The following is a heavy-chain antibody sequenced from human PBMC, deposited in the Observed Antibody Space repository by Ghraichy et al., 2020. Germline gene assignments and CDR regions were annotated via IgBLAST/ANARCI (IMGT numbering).Heavy chain of an antibody. CDR2: INPNSGGT. CDR3: ARDRARTVTTGGLGY. V-gene: IGHV1-2*06. CDR1: GYTFTGYY. J-gene: IGHJ4*02. D-gene: IGHD4-17*01. Sequence: ASVKVSCKASGYTFTGYYMYWVRQAPGQGLEWMGRINPNSGGTNYAQKFQGRVTMTRDTSISTAYMELSRLRSDDTAVYYCARDRARTVTTGGLGYWGQGTLVTVSS.